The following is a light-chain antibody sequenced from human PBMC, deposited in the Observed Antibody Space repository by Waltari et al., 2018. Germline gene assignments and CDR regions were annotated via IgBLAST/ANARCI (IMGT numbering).Light chain of an antibody. V-gene: IGLV2-14*01. CDR3: TSYISGTTLVI. J-gene: IGLJ2*01. Sequence: QSALTQPASVSGSPGQSITISCTGISSDLNGYNYVSWYQKYPGKAPKLIIYEVSNRPSGVSTLFSGSKSGNTASLSISGLQAEDEADYYCTSYISGTTLVIFGGGTKLTVL. CDR2: EVS. CDR1: SSDLNGYNY.